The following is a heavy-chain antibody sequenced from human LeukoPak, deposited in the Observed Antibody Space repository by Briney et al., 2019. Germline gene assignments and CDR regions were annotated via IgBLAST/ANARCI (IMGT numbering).Heavy chain of an antibody. V-gene: IGHV1-69*04. D-gene: IGHD3-22*01. CDR1: GGTFSSYA. CDR2: IIPIFGIA. CDR3: ARETLNYYDSSGNWFDP. J-gene: IGHJ5*02. Sequence: SVKVSCKASGGTFSSYAISWVRQAPGQGLEWMGRIIPIFGIANYAQKFQGRVTITADKSTSTAYMELSSLRSEDTAVYYCARETLNYYDSSGNWFDPWGQGTLVTVSS.